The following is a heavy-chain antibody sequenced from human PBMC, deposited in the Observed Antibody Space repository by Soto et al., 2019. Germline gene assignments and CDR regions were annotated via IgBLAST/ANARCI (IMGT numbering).Heavy chain of an antibody. Sequence: QVQLVESGGGVVQPGRSLRLSCAGSGFTFRSYAMHWVRQAPGKGLEWVAIISYDGSNKYYADSVKDRFTISRDNSKNTLYLQMNSVRTEDTAVYYCAREAYGAYYFDSCGQGTLVTVSS. CDR2: ISYDGSNK. CDR1: GFTFRSYA. D-gene: IGHD4-17*01. CDR3: AREAYGAYYFDS. J-gene: IGHJ4*02. V-gene: IGHV3-30-3*01.